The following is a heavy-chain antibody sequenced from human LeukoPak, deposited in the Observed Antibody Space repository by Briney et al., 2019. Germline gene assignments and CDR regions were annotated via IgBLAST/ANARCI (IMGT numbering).Heavy chain of an antibody. CDR1: GVTLSSFA. CDR3: ARGRGIAVAGRFDY. CDR2: ISSSGSGDNT. Sequence: GGCLRLSCAASGVTLSSFAMSWARQAPGKGLEWVSGISSSGSGDNTYYADSVKGRFTISRDNAKNSLYLQMNSLRAEDTAVYYCARGRGIAVAGRFDYWGQGTLVTVSS. J-gene: IGHJ4*02. D-gene: IGHD6-19*01. V-gene: IGHV3-48*01.